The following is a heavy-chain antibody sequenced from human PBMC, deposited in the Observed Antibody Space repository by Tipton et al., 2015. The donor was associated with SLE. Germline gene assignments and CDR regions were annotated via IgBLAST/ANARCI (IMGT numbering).Heavy chain of an antibody. CDR2: IKDDGSEK. D-gene: IGHD3-22*01. V-gene: IGHV3-7*01. J-gene: IGHJ4*02. CDR1: GFTFSSYW. CDR3: ARDLVNHYDSSGVSDY. Sequence: SLRLSCAASGFTFSSYWMTWVRQAPGKGLEWVANIKDDGSEKYYVDSVEGRFTISRDDAKNSLYLQMNSLRAEDTAVYYCARDLVNHYDSSGVSDYWGQGTQVTVSS.